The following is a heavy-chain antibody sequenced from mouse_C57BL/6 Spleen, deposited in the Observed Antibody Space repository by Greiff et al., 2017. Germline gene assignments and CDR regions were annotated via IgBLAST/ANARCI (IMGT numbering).Heavy chain of an antibody. CDR2: INPSSGYT. CDR3: ARGNYGSSYWYYFDD. CDR1: GYTFTSYT. J-gene: IGHJ2*01. V-gene: IGHV1-4*01. Sequence: QVQLKESGAELARPGASVKMSCKASGYTFTSYTMHWVKQRPGQGLEWIGYINPSSGYTKYNQKFKDKATLTADKSSSTAYMQLSSLTSEDSAVYYCARGNYGSSYWYYFDDWGQGTTLTVSS. D-gene: IGHD1-1*01.